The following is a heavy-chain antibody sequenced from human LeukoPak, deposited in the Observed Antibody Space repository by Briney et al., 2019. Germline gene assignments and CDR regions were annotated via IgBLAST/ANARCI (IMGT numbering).Heavy chain of an antibody. D-gene: IGHD3-22*01. CDR2: IYFSGST. Sequence: SETLSLTCTVSGGSISSYYWSWVRQPPGKGLEWVGYIYFSGSTNYNPSLKSRVTISVDTSKNQFSLKLSSVTAADTAVYYCARSGSSGYYLYFDYWGQGTLVTVSS. J-gene: IGHJ4*02. CDR3: ARSGSSGYYLYFDY. CDR1: GGSISSYY. V-gene: IGHV4-59*01.